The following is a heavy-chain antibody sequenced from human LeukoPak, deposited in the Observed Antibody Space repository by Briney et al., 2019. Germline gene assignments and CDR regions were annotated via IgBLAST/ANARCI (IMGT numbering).Heavy chain of an antibody. CDR3: ARDRRITMIVVASGMDV. D-gene: IGHD3-22*01. V-gene: IGHV3-48*02. CDR1: GFTFSSYS. Sequence: GSLRLSCAASGFTFSSYSMNWVRQAPGKGLEWVSYISSSSSTIYYADSVKGRFTISRDNAKNSLYLQMNSLRDEDTAVYYCARDRRITMIVVASGMDVWGQGTTVTVSS. CDR2: ISSSSSTI. J-gene: IGHJ6*02.